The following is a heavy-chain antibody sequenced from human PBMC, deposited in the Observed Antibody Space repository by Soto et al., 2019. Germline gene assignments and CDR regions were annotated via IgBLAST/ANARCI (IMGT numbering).Heavy chain of an antibody. CDR1: GGSFTSFG. J-gene: IGHJ6*02. Sequence: SVNVPCAACGGSFTSFGISWVRHASGQGLEWMVWISAYNHNTNDAQNLQSRITMTTDTSTSTAYMERRRLRSDDTAVYYCARDRVRGTSSSRLNYYYYGMDVWGQGTTVTVSS. D-gene: IGHD6-13*01. V-gene: IGHV1-18*01. CDR3: ARDRVRGTSSSRLNYYYYGMDV. CDR2: ISAYNHNT.